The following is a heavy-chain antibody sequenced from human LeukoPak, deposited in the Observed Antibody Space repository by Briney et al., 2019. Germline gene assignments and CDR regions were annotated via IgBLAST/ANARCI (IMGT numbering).Heavy chain of an antibody. CDR2: ITWNSDSI. V-gene: IGHV3-9*01. CDR1: GFTFDDYA. D-gene: IGHD6-19*01. Sequence: PGGSLRLSCAASGFTFDDYAMHWVRQAPGKGLERVSGITWNSDSIDYADSVKGRFTISRDNAKNSLYLQMNSLRAEDTAVYYCGKDQPQGSGGWFLGGFDYWGQGTLVAVSS. J-gene: IGHJ4*02. CDR3: GKDQPQGSGGWFLGGFDY.